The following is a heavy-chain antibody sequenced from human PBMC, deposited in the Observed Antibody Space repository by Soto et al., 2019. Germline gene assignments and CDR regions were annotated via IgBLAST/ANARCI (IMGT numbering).Heavy chain of an antibody. Sequence: SETLSLTCTVSGGSITSYYWSWIRQPPGKGLEWIGYIYSIGTTNYNPSLKSRVIISMDTSKNQFSLTLSSVTAADSAVYYCAKVGTRAGNLPLDYWGQGTPVTVSS. CDR1: GGSITSYY. CDR2: IYSIGTT. V-gene: IGHV4-59*01. D-gene: IGHD6-13*01. J-gene: IGHJ4*02. CDR3: AKVGTRAGNLPLDY.